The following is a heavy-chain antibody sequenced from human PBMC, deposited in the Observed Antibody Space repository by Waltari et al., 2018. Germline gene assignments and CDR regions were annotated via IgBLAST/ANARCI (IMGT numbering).Heavy chain of an antibody. CDR2: IIPIFGTA. J-gene: IGHJ3*02. D-gene: IGHD2-15*01. CDR1: GGTFSSYV. V-gene: IGHV1-69*13. CDR3: ARDRGGSSGAFDI. Sequence: QVQLVQSGAEVKKPGSSVEVSWKASGGTFSSYVLSWVRQAPGQGLEWMGGIIPIFGTANYAQKFQGRVTITADESTITAYMELSRLRSEDTSVYYCARDRGGSSGAFDIWGQGTMVTVSS.